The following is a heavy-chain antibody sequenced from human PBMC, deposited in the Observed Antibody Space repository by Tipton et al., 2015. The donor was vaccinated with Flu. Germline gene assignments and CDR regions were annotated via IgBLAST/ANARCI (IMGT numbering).Heavy chain of an antibody. CDR1: GGPISSPGFY. CDR2: IYYTRST. V-gene: IGHV4-39*02. J-gene: IGHJ4*02. D-gene: IGHD3-22*01. Sequence: PGLVKPSETLSLTCTVSGGPISSPGFYWGWIRQPPGKGLEWIGSIYYTRSTYYNPSLESRIFISVDTSKNQFSLKLRSVTAADTAVYFCARDWYFYDTSAYYALEYFDYWGQGTLVTVSS. CDR3: ARDWYFYDTSAYYALEYFDY.